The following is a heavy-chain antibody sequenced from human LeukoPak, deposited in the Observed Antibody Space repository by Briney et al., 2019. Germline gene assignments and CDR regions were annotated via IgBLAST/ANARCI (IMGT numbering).Heavy chain of an antibody. CDR1: GFTFSSYA. Sequence: GESLKISCAASGFTFSSYAMSWVRQAPGKGLEWGSAISGSGGSTYYADSVKGRFTISRDNSKNTLYLQMNSLRAEDTAVYYCAKGGYYFDYWGQGTLVTVSS. CDR3: AKGGYYFDY. D-gene: IGHD3-10*01. J-gene: IGHJ4*02. V-gene: IGHV3-23*01. CDR2: ISGSGGST.